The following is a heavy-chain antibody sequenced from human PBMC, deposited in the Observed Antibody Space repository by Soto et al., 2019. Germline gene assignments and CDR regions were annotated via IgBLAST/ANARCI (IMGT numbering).Heavy chain of an antibody. CDR1: GLTFSSHA. V-gene: IGHV3-23*01. J-gene: IGHJ4*02. CDR3: ATDRPDYYFDY. CDR2: IHSSGGST. Sequence: GGSLTLSCAASGLTFSSHAMSWVRQAPGKGLEWVSAIHSSGGSTYYADSVKGRFTISRDYVKTTLYLQKHSPRAEDTAVYYCATDRPDYYFDYWGQGTLVTVSS.